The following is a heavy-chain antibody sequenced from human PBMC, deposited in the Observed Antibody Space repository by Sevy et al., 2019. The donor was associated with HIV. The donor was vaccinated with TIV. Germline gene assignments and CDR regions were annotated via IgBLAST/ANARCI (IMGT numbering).Heavy chain of an antibody. D-gene: IGHD3-10*01. J-gene: IGHJ6*02. Sequence: SETLSLTCAVYGGSLSGYYWSWVRQSPGGGLEWIGEISHSGTTNYNPSLKSRASISVDTSKNQFSLKLRSVTAADTATFYCARIGLVRGPRPYGLDVWGQRTTVTDSS. V-gene: IGHV4-34*01. CDR1: GGSLSGYY. CDR2: ISHSGTT. CDR3: ARIGLVRGPRPYGLDV.